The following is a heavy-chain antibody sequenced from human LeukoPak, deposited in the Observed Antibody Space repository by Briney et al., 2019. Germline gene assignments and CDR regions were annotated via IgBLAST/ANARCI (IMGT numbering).Heavy chain of an antibody. V-gene: IGHV1-8*01. CDR3: ARVASEWLAPIDY. Sequence: ASVKVSCKSSGYTFTCYEIIWVRQATGQGLEWTGWMNPNSGNTGFVEKFQGRVTITRNTSIATAYMELSSLRFEDTAVYYCARVASEWLAPIDYWGQGTLVTVSS. CDR2: MNPNSGNT. CDR1: GYTFTCYE. D-gene: IGHD6-19*01. J-gene: IGHJ4*02.